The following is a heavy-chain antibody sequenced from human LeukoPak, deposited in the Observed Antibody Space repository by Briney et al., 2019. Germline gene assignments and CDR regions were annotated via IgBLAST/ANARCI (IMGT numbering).Heavy chain of an antibody. CDR2: ISSGGGTT. J-gene: IGHJ4*02. Sequence: GGSLRLSCAASGFTFSSHAMSWVRQAPGKGLEWVSRISSGGGTTDYTDSVKGRFTISRDTPKNTLYLQMNSLRAEDTAVYYCAKDRSGSGYFDYWGQGTLVTVSS. D-gene: IGHD3-10*01. V-gene: IGHV3-23*01. CDR3: AKDRSGSGYFDY. CDR1: GFTFSSHA.